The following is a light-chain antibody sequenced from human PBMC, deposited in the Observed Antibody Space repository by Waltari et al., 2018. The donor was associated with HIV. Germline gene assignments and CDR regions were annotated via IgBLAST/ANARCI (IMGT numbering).Light chain of an antibody. V-gene: IGLV1-51*01. J-gene: IGLJ2*01. Sequence: QSVLTQPPSVSAAPGQRTTISCSENSSMMVKNHISWYQQNPGTAPKLLIYDNNKRPSGTPARFSGSKSGTSATLSITGLQTADEADYYCGTWDSSLVFGGGTKLTVL. CDR2: DNN. CDR1: SSMMVKNH. CDR3: GTWDSSLV.